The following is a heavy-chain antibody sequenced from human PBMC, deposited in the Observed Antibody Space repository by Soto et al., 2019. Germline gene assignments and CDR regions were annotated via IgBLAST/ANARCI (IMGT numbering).Heavy chain of an antibody. J-gene: IGHJ4*02. D-gene: IGHD2-8*01. CDR2: ISGGGANT. CDR1: GFTFSNYD. V-gene: IGHV3-23*01. CDR3: SNAWQWLVSD. Sequence: EVQLLESGGGLVQPGGSLRLSCAASGFTFSNYDMNWVRQAPGKGLEWVSGISGGGANTYYTDSVKGRFTISRDNAKNTLHLQMTRLRADDTAVYYCSNAWQWLVSDWGQGTLITVSS.